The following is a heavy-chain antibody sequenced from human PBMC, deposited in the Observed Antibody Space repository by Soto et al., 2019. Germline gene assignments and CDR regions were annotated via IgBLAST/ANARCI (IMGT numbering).Heavy chain of an antibody. CDR1: GGSISSSSYY. CDR2: IYYSGST. CDR3: ARHRFGAVAGTETGEAKYDY. J-gene: IGHJ4*02. Sequence: QLQLQESGPGLVKPSETLSLTCTVSGGSISSSSYYWGWIRQPPGKGLEWIGSIYYSGSTYYNPSLKSRVTISVDTSKNQFSLKLSSVTAADTAVYYCARHRFGAVAGTETGEAKYDYWGQGTLVTVSS. V-gene: IGHV4-39*01. D-gene: IGHD6-19*01.